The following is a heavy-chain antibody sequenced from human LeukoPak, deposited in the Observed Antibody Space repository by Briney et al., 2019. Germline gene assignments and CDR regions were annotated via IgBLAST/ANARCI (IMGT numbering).Heavy chain of an antibody. CDR2: ISLAGQT. CDR1: GGSISGTNW. J-gene: IGHJ4*02. D-gene: IGHD1-26*01. CDR3: SRESGPFCPFGY. V-gene: IGHV4-4*02. Sequence: SGTLSLTCGVSGGSISGTNWWSWVRQPPGQGLEWIGEISLAGQTNYNPSLNGRVTMSLDKSSNQLSLHLTSVTAADTAIYFCSRESGPFCPFGYWGQGTLVIVSS.